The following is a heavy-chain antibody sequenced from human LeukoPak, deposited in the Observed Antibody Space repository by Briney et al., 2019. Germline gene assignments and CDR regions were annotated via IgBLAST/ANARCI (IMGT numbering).Heavy chain of an antibody. J-gene: IGHJ4*02. V-gene: IGHV4-39*07. CDR1: GGSISSRSYY. CDR3: ARDHTGICSGGSCYG. CDR2: IYHSGST. Sequence: SETLSLTCTVSGGSISSRSYYWGWIRQPPGKGLEWIGSIYHSGSTNYNPSLKSRVTISVDKSKNQFSLKLSSVTAADTAVYYCARDHTGICSGGSCYGWGQGTLVTVSS. D-gene: IGHD2-15*01.